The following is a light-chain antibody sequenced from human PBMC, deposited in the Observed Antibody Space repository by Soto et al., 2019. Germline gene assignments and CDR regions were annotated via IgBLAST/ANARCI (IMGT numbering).Light chain of an antibody. J-gene: IGKJ1*01. CDR1: QSITYDQ. CDR3: QQYGDLPPT. CDR2: GAS. V-gene: IGKV3-20*01. Sequence: IVLTQSPDTLSLSPGERATLSCRASQSITYDQLAWYRQKPGQAPRLLIYGASSRAAGIPDRFSGSGSGTDVTLTISRLEPEDFVVYHCQQYGDLPPTFGQGTKVDIK.